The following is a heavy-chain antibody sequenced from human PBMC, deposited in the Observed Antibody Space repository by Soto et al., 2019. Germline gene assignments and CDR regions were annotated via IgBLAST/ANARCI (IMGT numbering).Heavy chain of an antibody. CDR1: GFTFSSYS. J-gene: IGHJ6*03. D-gene: IGHD3-9*01. V-gene: IGHV3-48*01. CDR3: AREPDILTGYFDWYYYMDV. Sequence: GGSLRLSCAASGFTFSSYSMSWVRQAPGKGLEWVSYISSSSSTIYYADSVKGRFTISRDNAKNSLYLQMNSLRAEDTAVYYCAREPDILTGYFDWYYYMDVWGKGTTVTVSS. CDR2: ISSSSSTI.